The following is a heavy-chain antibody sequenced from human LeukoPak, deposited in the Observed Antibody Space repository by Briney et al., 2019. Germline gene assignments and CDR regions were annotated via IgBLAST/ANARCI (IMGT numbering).Heavy chain of an antibody. V-gene: IGHV3-30*02. CDR2: IRYDGSNK. CDR1: GFTFSSYG. CDR3: AKDGVVIAATRYYYYMDV. D-gene: IGHD2-15*01. J-gene: IGHJ6*03. Sequence: GGSLRLTCAASGFTFSSYGMHWVRQAPGKGLEWVAFIRYDGSNKYYADSVKGRFTISRDNSKNTLYLQMNSLRAEDTAVYYCAKDGVVIAATRYYYYMDVWGKGTTVTISS.